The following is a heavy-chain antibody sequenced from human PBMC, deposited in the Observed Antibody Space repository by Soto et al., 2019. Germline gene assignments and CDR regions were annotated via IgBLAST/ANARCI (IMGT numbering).Heavy chain of an antibody. Sequence: AGGSLRLSCAASGFTFSSYGMHWVRQAPGKGQEWVAVISYDGSNKYYADSVKGRFTISRDNSKNTLYLQMNSLRAEDTAVYYCASLHGWYCSGGSCYSRGAFDIWGQGTLVTVSS. D-gene: IGHD2-15*01. CDR2: ISYDGSNK. CDR3: ASLHGWYCSGGSCYSRGAFDI. V-gene: IGHV3-30*03. CDR1: GFTFSSYG. J-gene: IGHJ3*02.